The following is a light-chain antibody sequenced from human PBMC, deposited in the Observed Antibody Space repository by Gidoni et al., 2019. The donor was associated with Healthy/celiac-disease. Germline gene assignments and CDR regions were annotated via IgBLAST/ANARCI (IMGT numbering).Light chain of an antibody. CDR2: WVS. Sequence: QSAMTQPASVSGSHGQSITISCTGTSSDVGGYNLISWYQQHTGKAPTLMIYWVSKRPSGVSNRFSGSKSGNTASLTISGLQAEYESDYYCCSYAGSSTYVFGGGTKLTVL. J-gene: IGLJ2*01. V-gene: IGLV2-23*02. CDR1: SSDVGGYNL. CDR3: CSYAGSSTYV.